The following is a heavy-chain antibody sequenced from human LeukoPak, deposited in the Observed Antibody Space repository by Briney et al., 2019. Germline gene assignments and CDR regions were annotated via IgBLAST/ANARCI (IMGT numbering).Heavy chain of an antibody. CDR1: GGSISSYY. CDR2: MYYSGST. J-gene: IGHJ3*02. D-gene: IGHD3-10*01. Sequence: SETLSLTCTVSGGSISSYYWSWIRQPPGKVLEWIGYMYYSGSTSYNPSLKSRVTISIDTSKNQVSLKLSSVTAADTAVYYCARHEPSGSGAFDIWGQGTMVTVSS. V-gene: IGHV4-59*08. CDR3: ARHEPSGSGAFDI.